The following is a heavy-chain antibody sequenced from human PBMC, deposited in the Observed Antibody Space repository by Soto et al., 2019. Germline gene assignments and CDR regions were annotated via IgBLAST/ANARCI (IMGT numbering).Heavy chain of an antibody. CDR3: ARQALGVWGSYRSSKAHFDY. CDR1: GGSISSSSYY. CDR2: IYYSGST. Sequence: SETLSLTCTVSGGSISSSSYYWGWIRQPPGEGLEWIGSIYYSGSTYYNPSLKSRVTISVDTSKNQFSLKLSSVTAADTAVYYCARQALGVWGSYRSSKAHFDYWGQGTLVTVSS. J-gene: IGHJ4*02. V-gene: IGHV4-39*01. D-gene: IGHD3-16*02.